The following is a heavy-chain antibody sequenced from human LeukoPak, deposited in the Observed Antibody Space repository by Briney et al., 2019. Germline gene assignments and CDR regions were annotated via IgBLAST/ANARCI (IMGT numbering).Heavy chain of an antibody. V-gene: IGHV4-34*01. CDR3: AIPRGYSYGRIFDY. CDR1: GGSFSGYY. D-gene: IGHD5-18*01. CDR2: INHSGRT. Sequence: SETLSLTCAVYGGSFSGYYWSWIRQPPGKGLEWFGEINHSGRTNYNPSRKRLVTISVDTSKNQFSLNLSSVTAADTAVYYCAIPRGYSYGRIFDYWGQGTLVTVSS. J-gene: IGHJ4*02.